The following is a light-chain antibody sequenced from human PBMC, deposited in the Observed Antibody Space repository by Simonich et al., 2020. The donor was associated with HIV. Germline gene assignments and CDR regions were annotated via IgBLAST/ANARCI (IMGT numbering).Light chain of an antibody. CDR2: GAS. Sequence: EIVITQSPATLSVSLGERPTLSCRASQSVSGNLAWYQQKSGQAPRLLIYGASTRATGIPARFSGSGSGTEFTLTISSLQSEDFALYYCQQYDNWPYTFGQGTKLEIK. V-gene: IGKV3-15*01. CDR1: QSVSGN. CDR3: QQYDNWPYT. J-gene: IGKJ2*01.